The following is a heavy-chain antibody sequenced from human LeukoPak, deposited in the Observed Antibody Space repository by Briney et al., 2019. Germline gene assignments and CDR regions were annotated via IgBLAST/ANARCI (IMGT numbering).Heavy chain of an antibody. V-gene: IGHV3-23*01. J-gene: IGHJ4*02. Sequence: GGSLRLSCAASGFTFSSYAMSWVRQAPGKGLAWVSAISGSGGSTYYADSVKGRFTISRDNSKNTLYLQMNSLRAEDTAVYDYAKVRVLLGIGFVYWAQGALVTVSS. CDR2: ISGSGGST. CDR3: AKVRVLLGIGFVY. D-gene: IGHD3-16*01. CDR1: GFTFSSYA.